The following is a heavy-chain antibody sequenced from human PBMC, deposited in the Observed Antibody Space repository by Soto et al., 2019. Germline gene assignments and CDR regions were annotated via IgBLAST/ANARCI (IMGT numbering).Heavy chain of an antibody. CDR1: GFSLTRYW. D-gene: IGHD2-15*01. CDR2: INEDGTKR. V-gene: IGHV3-7*01. J-gene: IGHJ4*02. Sequence: GGSLRLSGIASGFSLTRYWMSWVRQTPGKGLEWVAKINEDGTKRDYMESVEGRFTISRDNAKNSLSLQMNSLRADDTAVYYCTRWDGRCSGGSCFFDSWGQGTLVTVSS. CDR3: TRWDGRCSGGSCFFDS.